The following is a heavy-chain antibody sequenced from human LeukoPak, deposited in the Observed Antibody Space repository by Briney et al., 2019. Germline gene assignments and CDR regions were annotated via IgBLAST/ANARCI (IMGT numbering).Heavy chain of an antibody. CDR1: GGSFSGYY. CDR3: ARGWFGELSFINWFDP. CDR2: INHNGST. Sequence: SETLSLTCAVYGGSFSGYYWSWIRQPPGKGLEWIGEINHNGSTNYNPSLKSRVTISVDTSKNQFSLKLSSVTAADTAVYYCARGWFGELSFINWFDPWGQGTLVTVSS. D-gene: IGHD3-10*01. J-gene: IGHJ5*02. V-gene: IGHV4-34*01.